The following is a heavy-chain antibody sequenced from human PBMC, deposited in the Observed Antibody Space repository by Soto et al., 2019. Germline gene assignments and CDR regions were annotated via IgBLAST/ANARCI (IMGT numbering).Heavy chain of an antibody. D-gene: IGHD3-10*01. J-gene: IGHJ6*02. CDR1: GYTFTGYY. V-gene: IGHV1-2*04. Sequence: QVQLVQSGAEVKKPGASVKVSCKASGYTFTGYYMHWVRQAPGQGLEWMGWINPNSGGTNYAQKFQGWVTMTRDTSISTAYMELSRLRSDDTAVYYCARSSPYYGSGKRYYYYYGMDVWGQGTTVTVSS. CDR2: INPNSGGT. CDR3: ARSSPYYGSGKRYYYYYGMDV.